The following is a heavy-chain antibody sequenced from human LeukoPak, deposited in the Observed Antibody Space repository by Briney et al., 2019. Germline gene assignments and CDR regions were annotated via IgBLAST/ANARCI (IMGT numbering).Heavy chain of an antibody. V-gene: IGHV3-66*01. CDR1: GFTVSSNY. CDR2: IYSGGST. J-gene: IGHJ6*03. Sequence: GGSLRLSCTVSGFTVSSNYMSWVRQAPGKGLEWVSVIYSGGSTYYADSVKGRFTISRDNSKNTLYLQMNSLRAEDTAVYYCARYQRLDYMDVWGKGTTVTISS. CDR3: ARYQRLDYMDV. D-gene: IGHD6-19*01.